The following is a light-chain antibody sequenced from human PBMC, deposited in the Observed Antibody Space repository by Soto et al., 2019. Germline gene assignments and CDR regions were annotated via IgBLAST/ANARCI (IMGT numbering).Light chain of an antibody. Sequence: QAVVTQAPSVSGAPGQRVTISCTGSSSNIGAGYDVHWYQQLPGTAPKLLFYGNSNRPSGVPDRFSGSKSGTSASLAITGLQAEDEADYYCQSYDSSLSGVVFGGGTKLTVL. CDR2: GNS. CDR3: QSYDSSLSGVV. V-gene: IGLV1-40*01. J-gene: IGLJ2*01. CDR1: SSNIGAGYD.